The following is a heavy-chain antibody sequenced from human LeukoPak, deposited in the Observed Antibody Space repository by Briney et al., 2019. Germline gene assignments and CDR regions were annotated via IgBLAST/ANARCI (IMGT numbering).Heavy chain of an antibody. Sequence: SETLSLTCTVSGGSIFIGSYYWGWIRQPPGKGLEWIGSVDYSGSMYYSPSLKSRVTVSVDTSKNQFSLKLSSVTAADTAVYYCARHRGGWDAFDIWGQGTVVPVSS. CDR2: VDYSGSM. CDR3: ARHRGGWDAFDI. CDR1: GGSIFIGSYY. J-gene: IGHJ3*02. V-gene: IGHV4-39*01.